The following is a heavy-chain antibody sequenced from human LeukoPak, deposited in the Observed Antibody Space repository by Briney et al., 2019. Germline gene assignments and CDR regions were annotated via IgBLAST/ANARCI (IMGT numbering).Heavy chain of an antibody. D-gene: IGHD5-12*01. CDR2: ISGSGGST. Sequence: GSLRLSCVASGFTFSSYAMSWVRQAPGKGLEWVSAISGSGGSTYYADSVKGRFTISRDNSKNTLYLQMNSLRAEDTAVYYCAKGGIYGYYFDYWGQGTLVTVSS. V-gene: IGHV3-23*01. J-gene: IGHJ4*02. CDR3: AKGGIYGYYFDY. CDR1: GFTFSSYA.